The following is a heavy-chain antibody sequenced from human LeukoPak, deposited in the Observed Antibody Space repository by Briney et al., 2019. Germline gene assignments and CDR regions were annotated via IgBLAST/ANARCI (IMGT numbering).Heavy chain of an antibody. Sequence: ASVKVSCKASGYTFTSYGISWVRQAPGQGLEWMGWISAYNGNTNYAQKLQGRVTMTTDTSTSTAYMELRSLRSDDTAVYYCARRLLWFGELGEDYWGEATLVTVSS. V-gene: IGHV1-18*04. CDR1: GYTFTSYG. CDR3: ARRLLWFGELGEDY. CDR2: ISAYNGNT. J-gene: IGHJ4*02. D-gene: IGHD3-10*01.